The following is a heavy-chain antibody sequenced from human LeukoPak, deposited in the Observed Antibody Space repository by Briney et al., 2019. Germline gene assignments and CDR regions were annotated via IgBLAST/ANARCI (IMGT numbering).Heavy chain of an antibody. J-gene: IGHJ4*02. V-gene: IGHV4-59*12. CDR1: GGSISSYY. Sequence: PSETLSLTCTVSGGSISSYYWSWIRQPPGKGLEWIGYIYYSGSTNYNPSLKSRVTISVDTSKNQFSLKLSSVTPEDTAVYYCARDRGHCSGGGCHSLGFDYWGQGTLVTVSS. CDR2: IYYSGST. D-gene: IGHD2-15*01. CDR3: ARDRGHCSGGGCHSLGFDY.